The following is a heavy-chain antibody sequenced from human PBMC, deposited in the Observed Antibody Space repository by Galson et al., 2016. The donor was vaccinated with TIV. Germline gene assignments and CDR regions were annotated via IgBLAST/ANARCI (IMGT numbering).Heavy chain of an antibody. Sequence: SLRLSCAASGFTFSSFGMHWVRQAPGKGLEWVALIWYDGTNTYYADSVKGRFTISRDTSRDTLYLQMNSLSAEDTALYYCARDGSWSGDPIYGGTRPGFWGRGTLVTVSS. D-gene: IGHD3-10*01. V-gene: IGHV3-33*01. J-gene: IGHJ4*02. CDR3: ARDGSWSGDPIYGGTRPGF. CDR1: GFTFSSFG. CDR2: IWYDGTNT.